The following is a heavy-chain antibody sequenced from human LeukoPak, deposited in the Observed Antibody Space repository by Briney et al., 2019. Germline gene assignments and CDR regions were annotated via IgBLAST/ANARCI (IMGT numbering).Heavy chain of an antibody. J-gene: IGHJ4*02. D-gene: IGHD2-2*03. CDR1: GGSISSRNYY. Sequence: SETLSLTCTVSGGSISSRNYYWGWIRQPPGKGLEFIGSIYHSGSTYYNPSLKSRVTISVDTSKNQFSLKLSSVTAADTAVYYCARRFLFTRGLDYWGQGTLVTVSS. CDR2: IYHSGST. CDR3: ARRFLFTRGLDY. V-gene: IGHV4-39*07.